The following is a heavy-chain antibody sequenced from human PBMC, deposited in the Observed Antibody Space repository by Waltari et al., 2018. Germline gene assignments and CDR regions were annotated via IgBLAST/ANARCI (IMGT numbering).Heavy chain of an antibody. CDR1: GGSISSSSYY. V-gene: IGHV4-39*07. Sequence: QLQLQESGPGLVKPSETLSLTCTVSGGSISSSSYYWGWIRQPPGKGLEWIGSIYYSGSTYYNPSLKSRVTISVDTSKNQFSLKLSSVTAADTAVYYCARVLEGTVTTLGRWFDPWGQGTLVTVSS. D-gene: IGHD4-17*01. J-gene: IGHJ5*02. CDR2: IYYSGST. CDR3: ARVLEGTVTTLGRWFDP.